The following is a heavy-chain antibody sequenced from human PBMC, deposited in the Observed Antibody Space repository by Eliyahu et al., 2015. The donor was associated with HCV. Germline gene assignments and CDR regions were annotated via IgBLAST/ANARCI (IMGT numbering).Heavy chain of an antibody. CDR3: ARAYYDILTGYYKSAFDI. V-gene: IGHV1-18*01. D-gene: IGHD3-9*01. CDR1: GYTFTSYG. J-gene: IGHJ3*02. Sequence: QVQLVQSGAEVKKPGASVKVSCKASGYTFTSYGISWVRQAPGQGLEWMGWISAYNGNTNYAQKLQGRVTVTTDTSTSTAYMELRSLRSDDTAVYYCARAYYDILTGYYKSAFDIWGQGTMVTVSS. CDR2: ISAYNGNT.